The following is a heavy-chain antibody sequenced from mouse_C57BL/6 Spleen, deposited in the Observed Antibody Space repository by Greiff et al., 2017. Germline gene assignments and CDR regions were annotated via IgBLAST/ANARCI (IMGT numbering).Heavy chain of an antibody. J-gene: IGHJ4*01. CDR3: ARAKGNYDYARGY. Sequence: VQLQQSGPGLVKPSQSLSLTCSVTGYSITSGYYWNWFRQFPGNKLEWMGYISYDGSNDYNPSLKNGISITRATSKNQFFLKLHSVTTEDTATCSCARAKGNYDYARGYWRQGASVTVTS. CDR2: ISYDGSN. V-gene: IGHV3-6*01. CDR1: GYSITSGYY. D-gene: IGHD2-1*01.